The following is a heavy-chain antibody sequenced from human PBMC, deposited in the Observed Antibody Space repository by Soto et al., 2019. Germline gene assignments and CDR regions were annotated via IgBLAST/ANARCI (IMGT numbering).Heavy chain of an antibody. D-gene: IGHD3-22*01. V-gene: IGHV1-8*01. Sequence: ASVKVSCKASGYTFTSYDINLVRQATGQGLEWMGWMNPNSGNTGYAQKFQGRVTMTRNTSISTAYMELSSLRSEDTAVYYCARVRRTPITMIVVVTNNWFDPWGQGTLVTVSS. CDR2: MNPNSGNT. CDR3: ARVRRTPITMIVVVTNNWFDP. CDR1: GYTFTSYD. J-gene: IGHJ5*02.